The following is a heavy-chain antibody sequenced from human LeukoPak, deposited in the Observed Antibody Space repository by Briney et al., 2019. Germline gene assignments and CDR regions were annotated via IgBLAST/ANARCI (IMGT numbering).Heavy chain of an antibody. V-gene: IGHV4-39*07. D-gene: IGHD6-19*01. J-gene: IGHJ4*02. CDR3: ASTDPGIAVAGEDDY. CDR2: IYYSGST. CDR1: GGSISSYY. Sequence: SETLSLTCTVSGGSISSYYWGWIRQPPGKGLEWIGSIYYSGSTYYNPSLKSRVTISVDTSKNQFSLKLSSVTAADTAVYYCASTDPGIAVAGEDDYWGQGTLVTVSS.